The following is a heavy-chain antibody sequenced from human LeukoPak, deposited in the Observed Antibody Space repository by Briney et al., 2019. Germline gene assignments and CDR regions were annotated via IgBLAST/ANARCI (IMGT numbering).Heavy chain of an antibody. V-gene: IGHV3-21*01. Sequence: GGSLRLSCAASGITFSAYTMNWFRQAPGKGLEWVSSISGSGSYIFYADSVKGRFTISRDNAKNSLYLQMNSLRAEDTAVYYCASDRSLIASLYYFDNWGQGTLVTVSS. CDR3: ASDRSLIASLYYFDN. CDR2: ISGSGSYI. J-gene: IGHJ4*02. D-gene: IGHD3-22*01. CDR1: GITFSAYT.